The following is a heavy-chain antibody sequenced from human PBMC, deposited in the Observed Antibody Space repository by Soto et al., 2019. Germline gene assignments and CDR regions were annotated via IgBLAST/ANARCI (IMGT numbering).Heavy chain of an antibody. CDR2: IYHSGST. CDR1: GGSISSGENF. V-gene: IGHV4-30-4*01. D-gene: IGHD1-26*01. Sequence: TLSLTCTVSGGSISSGENFWNWIRQSPGKGLEWIGYIYHSGSTYYNPSLKSRLTISVDTSKNQISLKLNSVTAADTAVYYCARDTGTYPYYFDYWGQGTLVTVSS. CDR3: ARDTGTYPYYFDY. J-gene: IGHJ4*02.